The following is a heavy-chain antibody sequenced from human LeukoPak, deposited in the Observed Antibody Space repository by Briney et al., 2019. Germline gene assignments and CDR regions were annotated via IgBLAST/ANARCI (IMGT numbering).Heavy chain of an antibody. V-gene: IGHV3-53*01. J-gene: IGHJ4*02. CDR3: ARAIPFGGYFDY. D-gene: IGHD2-15*01. CDR2: IYGRGTT. Sequence: GGSLRLSCAASGFSVSSNYMSWVRQAPGKGLEWVSVIYGRGTTYYADSVKGRFTISRDNSKNTLYLQMNSLGAEDTAVYYCARAIPFGGYFDYWGQGALVTVSS. CDR1: GFSVSSNY.